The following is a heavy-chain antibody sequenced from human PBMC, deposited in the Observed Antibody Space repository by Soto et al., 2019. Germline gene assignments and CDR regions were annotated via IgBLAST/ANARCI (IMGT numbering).Heavy chain of an antibody. D-gene: IGHD3-22*01. J-gene: IGHJ3*02. CDR2: IFSSGST. CDR3: ARAPSYYYDSSGYYSALDI. CDR1: CGSINTFY. Sequence: PSETLSLTCTVSCGSINTFYWSWVRQPSGKGLEWIGRIFSSGSTSFNPSLESRVAMSVDTYKNHFSLNLSSVTAADMAVYYCARAPSYYYDSSGYYSALDIWGQGKMVTV. V-gene: IGHV4-4*07.